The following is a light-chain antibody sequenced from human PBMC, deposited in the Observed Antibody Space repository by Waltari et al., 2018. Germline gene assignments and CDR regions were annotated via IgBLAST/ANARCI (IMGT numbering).Light chain of an antibody. CDR1: QSISNF. Sequence: DIQITQSPSSLSASVGDRVSITCRASQSISNFVGWYQQKSGKAPKILIYAASSLQLQVWVPSRFSGSWSGTDFTLTISGLQPEDVGTYYCQQYFKTPWTFGQGTKVDIK. J-gene: IGKJ1*01. CDR3: QQYFKTPWT. V-gene: IGKV1-39*01. CDR2: AAS.